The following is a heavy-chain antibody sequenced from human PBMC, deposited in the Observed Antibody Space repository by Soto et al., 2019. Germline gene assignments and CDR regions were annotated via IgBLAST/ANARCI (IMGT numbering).Heavy chain of an antibody. V-gene: IGHV4-34*01. D-gene: IGHD3-3*01. CDR1: GGSLSGYF. CDR2: INHSGSP. CDR3: ASYHYYDFWIGSRHYMDA. Sequence: QVHLEQWGAGLLKPSETLSLTCAVYGGSLSGYFWSWVRQPPGKGLEWIGEINHSGSPNYNPSLKRRVTISADTSKHQFSLRLSSVTAADSGIYFCASYHYYDFWIGSRHYMDAWGKGTTVTVSS. J-gene: IGHJ6*03.